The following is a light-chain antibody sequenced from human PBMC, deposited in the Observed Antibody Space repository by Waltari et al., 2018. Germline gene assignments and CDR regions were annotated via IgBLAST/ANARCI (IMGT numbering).Light chain of an antibody. J-gene: IGLJ3*02. CDR3: SSYTTSSTLV. CDR2: EVT. CDR1: SSDVGGYNY. V-gene: IGLV2-14*01. Sequence: QSALTQPASVSGSPGQSITISCPGTSSDVGGYNYVSWYQRHPGKAPQLLIYEVTNRPSGVSNRFSGSKSANTASLTISGLQAEDEADYYCSSYTTSSTLVFGGGTKLTVL.